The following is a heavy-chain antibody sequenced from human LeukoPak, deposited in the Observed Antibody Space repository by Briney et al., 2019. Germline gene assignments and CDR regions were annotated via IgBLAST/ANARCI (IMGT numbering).Heavy chain of an antibody. D-gene: IGHD2-2*01. J-gene: IGHJ3*02. Sequence: QPGGSLRLSCAASGFTFSSYGMHWVRQAPGKGLEWVAFIRYDGSNKYYADSVKGRFTISRDNSKNTLYLQMNSLRAEDTAVYYRAKDRIVVVPAASDAFDIWGQGTMVTVSS. CDR2: IRYDGSNK. CDR1: GFTFSSYG. CDR3: AKDRIVVVPAASDAFDI. V-gene: IGHV3-30*02.